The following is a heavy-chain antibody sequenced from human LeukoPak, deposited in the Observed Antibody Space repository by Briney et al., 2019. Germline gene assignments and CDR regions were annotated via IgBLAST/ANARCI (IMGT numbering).Heavy chain of an antibody. CDR1: GGSISSSY. V-gene: IGHV4-59*03. CDR3: ATSRAFSNYGFDY. CDR2: VYYSGSA. J-gene: IGHJ4*02. Sequence: SETLSLTCTVSGGSISSSYWSWIRQPPGKGLEWIGYVYYSGSAKYNPALKSRLTISVDTSKNQFSLKLSSVTAADTAVYYCATSRAFSNYGFDYWGQGILVTVSS. D-gene: IGHD4-11*01.